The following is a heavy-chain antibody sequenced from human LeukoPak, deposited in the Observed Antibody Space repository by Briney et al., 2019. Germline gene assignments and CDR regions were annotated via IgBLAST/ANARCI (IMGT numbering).Heavy chain of an antibody. Sequence: SEGSLTLTCAASGFTFSNYAMSWIRQAPGKGLEWVSAISGSGGSTYYADSVKGRFTISRDNSKNTLYLQMNSLRAEDTAVYYCAKYYYDSSGYYYDPIYFDYWGQGTLVTVSS. CDR2: ISGSGGST. J-gene: IGHJ4*02. V-gene: IGHV3-23*01. CDR3: AKYYYDSSGYYYDPIYFDY. D-gene: IGHD3-22*01. CDR1: GFTFSNYA.